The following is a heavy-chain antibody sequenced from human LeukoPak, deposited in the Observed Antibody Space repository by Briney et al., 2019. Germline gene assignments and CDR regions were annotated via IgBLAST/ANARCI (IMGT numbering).Heavy chain of an antibody. CDR3: ERDSYSGNYGNYYYYYMDV. CDR2: ICSSGGTI. V-gene: IGHV3-48*03. Sequence: GGALRLSSAASADTFSSYKMNRGLHPPPGRGQWGSYICSSGGTIYSAGSVRGGFTISRDNTKNSLYLQMNCLGHEDTPVYYCERDSYSGNYGNYYYYYMDVWGKGTPVTISS. CDR1: ADTFSSYK. D-gene: IGHD1-26*01. J-gene: IGHJ6*03.